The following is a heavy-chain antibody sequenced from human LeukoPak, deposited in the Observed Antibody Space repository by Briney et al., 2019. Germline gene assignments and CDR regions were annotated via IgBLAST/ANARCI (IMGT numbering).Heavy chain of an antibody. CDR2: FHFSGTT. CDR3: VRLPTGYPNWFDP. V-gene: IGHV4-39*01. J-gene: IGHJ5*02. CDR1: GGFIRSGSYS. D-gene: IGHD3-9*01. Sequence: SETLSLTCTVSGGFIRSGSYSWGWIRQPPQPPGRGLEWIGTFHFSGTTYYNPSLESRVTVSVDTSKNESYLKLTSVTAADTAVYYCVRLPTGYPNWFDPWGQGTLVTVSS.